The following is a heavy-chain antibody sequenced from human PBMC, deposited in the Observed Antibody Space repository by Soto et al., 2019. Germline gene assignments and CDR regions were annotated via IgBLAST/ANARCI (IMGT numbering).Heavy chain of an antibody. CDR1: GGSISSSRCH. CDR2: IKYSGTT. V-gene: IGHV4-39*07. CDR3: ARSPYADALDI. J-gene: IGHJ3*02. D-gene: IGHD2-2*01. Sequence: SSETLSLTCTVSGGSISSSRCHWGWIRQPPGKGLEWIASIKYSGTTFYNPSLKSRVTMSVDTSKNQFSLKVDSLTAEDTAVYYCARSPYADALDIWGQGTMVTVSS.